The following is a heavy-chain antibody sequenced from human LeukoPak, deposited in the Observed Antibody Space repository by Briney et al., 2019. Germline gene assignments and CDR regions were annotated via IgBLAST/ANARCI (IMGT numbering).Heavy chain of an antibody. D-gene: IGHD2-15*01. CDR2: MCGTAGCT. CDR3: AKDIVVVEQGAFDI. V-gene: IGHV3-23*01. J-gene: IGHJ3*02. CDR1: GFTFYMYA. Sequence: PGGSLRLSCQASGFTFYMYAMSWVRQAPGKGLEWVASMCGTAGCTFYPDSVKGRFTISRDNSKNTLYQQMNSLRAEDTAVYYCAKDIVVVEQGAFDIWGQGTMVTVSS.